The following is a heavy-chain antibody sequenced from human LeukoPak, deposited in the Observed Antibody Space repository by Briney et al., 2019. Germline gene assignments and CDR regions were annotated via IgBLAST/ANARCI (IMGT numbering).Heavy chain of an antibody. CDR2: IYYSGTT. CDR3: ARDTGPYSSGWQYYFDY. Sequence: SETLSLTCTVSGGSISSSYWTWIRQPPGKGLEWIGYIYYSGTTDYNPSLRSRVTISVDTPKNQFSLKLSSVTAADTAVYYCARDTGPYSSGWQYYFDYWGQGTLVTVSS. V-gene: IGHV4-59*01. D-gene: IGHD6-19*01. CDR1: GGSISSSY. J-gene: IGHJ4*02.